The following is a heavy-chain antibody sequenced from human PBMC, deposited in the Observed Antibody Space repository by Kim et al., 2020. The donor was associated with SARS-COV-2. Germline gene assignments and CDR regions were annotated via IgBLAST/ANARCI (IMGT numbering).Heavy chain of an antibody. J-gene: IGHJ3*02. Sequence: SETLSLTCTVSGGSISRGDYYWSWIRQPPGKGLEWIGYIYYSGSASYNPSLKSRVTISMHTSKNQFSLKLTSVTAADTAMYYCASRRFLEWLLYPDAFDIWGQGTMVTVSS. CDR1: GGSISRGDYY. V-gene: IGHV4-30-4*01. CDR2: IYYSGSA. CDR3: ASRRFLEWLLYPDAFDI. D-gene: IGHD3-3*01.